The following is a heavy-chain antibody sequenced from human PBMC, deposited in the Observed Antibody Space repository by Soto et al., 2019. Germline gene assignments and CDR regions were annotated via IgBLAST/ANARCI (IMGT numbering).Heavy chain of an antibody. Sequence: QVQLVQSGAEVKKPGTSVKVSCKASGYSFATYAIHWVRQAPGQGLEWMGWINPATGNTEYSGKFQDRVTFTGDTSATTAYMELRGLRSEDTAVYYCARRYKSAGWLEPWGQGTLVTVSS. CDR3: ARRYKSAGWLEP. D-gene: IGHD1-1*01. J-gene: IGHJ5*02. CDR1: GYSFATYA. CDR2: INPATGNT. V-gene: IGHV1-3*01.